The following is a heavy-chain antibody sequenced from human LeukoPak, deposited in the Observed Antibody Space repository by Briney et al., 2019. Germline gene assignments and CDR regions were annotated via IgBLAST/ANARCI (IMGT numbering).Heavy chain of an antibody. V-gene: IGHV4-39*07. CDR2: IYYSGGT. CDR1: GGSISSSSYY. D-gene: IGHD3-10*01. J-gene: IGHJ4*02. Sequence: PSETLSLTCTVSGGSISSSSYYWGWIRQPPGKGLEWIGSIYYSGGTYYNPSLKSRVTISVDTSKNQFSLKLSSVTAADTAVYYCARETSERFGETWGQGTLVTVSS. CDR3: ARETSERFGET.